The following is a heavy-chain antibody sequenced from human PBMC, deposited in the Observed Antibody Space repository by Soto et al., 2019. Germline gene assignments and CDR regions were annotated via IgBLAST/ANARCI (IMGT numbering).Heavy chain of an antibody. CDR2: IYWDDDN. CDR3: ASFYQWQGWAVAD. D-gene: IGHD6-19*01. Sequence: QITLKESGPTLVKPTQTLTLTCTFSGFSLSTNGVGVGWIRQPPGKALEWLALIYWDDDNRYSPSLNTRLTTPXGXXKIQVVLTMTNMDPVDTATYYCASFYQWQGWAVADWGQGTLVTVSS. J-gene: IGHJ4*01. CDR1: GFSLSTNGVG. V-gene: IGHV2-5*02.